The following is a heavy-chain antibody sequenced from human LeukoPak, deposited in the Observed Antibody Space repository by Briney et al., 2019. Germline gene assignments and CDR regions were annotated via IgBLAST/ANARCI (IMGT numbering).Heavy chain of an antibody. Sequence: PGGSLRLSCAASGFTFSSYGMHWVRQAPGKGLEWVANIKQDGGEKYYVDSVKGRFTISRDNAKNSLHLQMNSLRAEDTAVYYCARDRHDYTHYFDYWGQGTLVTVSS. CDR2: IKQDGGEK. J-gene: IGHJ4*02. CDR1: GFTFSSYG. V-gene: IGHV3-7*01. CDR3: ARDRHDYTHYFDY. D-gene: IGHD4-11*01.